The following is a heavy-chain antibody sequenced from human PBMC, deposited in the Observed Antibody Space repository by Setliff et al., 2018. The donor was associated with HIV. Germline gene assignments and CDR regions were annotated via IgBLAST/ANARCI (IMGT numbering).Heavy chain of an antibody. D-gene: IGHD2-15*01. CDR1: GFMFGVDW. CDR2: VTPDGGDK. CDR3: AKGLDGGWMPFDY. J-gene: IGHJ4*02. Sequence: HPGGSLRLSCAASGFMFGVDWMSWVRQTPGKGLEWVASVTPDGGDKYYANSMRGRFTISRDNSKNTLYLQMNSLRPEDTAEYYCAKGLDGGWMPFDYWGQGALVTVSS. V-gene: IGHV3-7*01.